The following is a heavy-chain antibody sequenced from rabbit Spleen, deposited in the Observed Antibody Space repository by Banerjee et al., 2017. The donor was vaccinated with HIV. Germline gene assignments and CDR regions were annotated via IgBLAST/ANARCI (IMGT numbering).Heavy chain of an antibody. J-gene: IGHJ4*01. CDR3: ARDGPGGSYFAL. D-gene: IGHD8-1*01. CDR2: IDIGSRDFT. Sequence: QQLEESGGDLVQPGASLTLTCTASGIDFSNYNFMCWVRQAPGKGLEWIACIDIGSRDFTYYASWAKGRFTISKTSSTTVTLQMTSLTAADTATYFCARDGPGGSYFALWGQGTLVTVS. V-gene: IGHV1S40*01. CDR1: GIDFSNYNF.